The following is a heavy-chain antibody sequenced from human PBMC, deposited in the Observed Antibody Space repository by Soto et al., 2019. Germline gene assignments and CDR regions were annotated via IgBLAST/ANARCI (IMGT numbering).Heavy chain of an antibody. CDR1: GGTFSSYS. CDR2: IIPSFGTA. V-gene: IGHV1-69*01. Sequence: QVQLVQAGAEVKKPGSSVKVSCKASGGTFSSYSINWVRQAPGQGLEWMGEIIPSFGTANYAQKFQGRVTITADESTSTAYLELSSLRSEDTAVYYCARDGGRHSGGMDYWGQGTLVTVSS. J-gene: IGHJ4*02. CDR3: ARDGGRHSGGMDY. D-gene: IGHD1-26*01.